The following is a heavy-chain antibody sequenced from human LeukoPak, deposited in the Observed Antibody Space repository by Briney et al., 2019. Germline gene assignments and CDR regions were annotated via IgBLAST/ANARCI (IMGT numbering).Heavy chain of an antibody. D-gene: IGHD3-10*01. J-gene: IGHJ5*02. CDR3: ARQLGATLPNWFDP. CDR2: INPNSGGT. Sequence: ASVKVSCKASGYTFTGYYMHWVRQAPGQGLEWMGWINPNSGGTNYAQKFQGRVTMTRDTSISTAYMELSRLRSDDTAVYYCARQLGATLPNWFDPWGQGTLVTVSS. V-gene: IGHV1-2*02. CDR1: GYTFTGYY.